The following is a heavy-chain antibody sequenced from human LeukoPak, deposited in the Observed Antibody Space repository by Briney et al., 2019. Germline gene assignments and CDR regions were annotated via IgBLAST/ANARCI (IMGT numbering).Heavy chain of an antibody. D-gene: IGHD3-10*01. J-gene: IGHJ4*02. Sequence: GGSLRLSCSASGFTFSSSAMYWVRQAPGKGLEYVSAFSSDGSSTFYADSVKGRFTISSDNSKNMLYLQMSSLRADDTAVYYCVKTLKYYGSGRGLFDSWGQGTLVTVSS. CDR2: FSSDGSST. V-gene: IGHV3-64D*06. CDR1: GFTFSSSA. CDR3: VKTLKYYGSGRGLFDS.